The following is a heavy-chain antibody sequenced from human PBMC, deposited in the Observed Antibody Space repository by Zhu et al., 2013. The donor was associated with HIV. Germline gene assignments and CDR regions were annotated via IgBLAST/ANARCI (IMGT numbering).Heavy chain of an antibody. CDR1: GYTFTDYY. Sequence: QVQLVQSGAEVKEPGASVRVSCKASGYTFTDYYIHWVRQAPGQGLEWMGWINPNNGATKYAPNFQGRVTMTRDTSISTAYMDLIRLTSDDTAVYYCASSIAAGGVGWDYHYMDVWGKGATVTVSS. V-gene: IGHV1-2*02. D-gene: IGHD6-13*01. J-gene: IGHJ6*03. CDR2: INPNNGAT. CDR3: ASSIAAGGVGWDYHYMDV.